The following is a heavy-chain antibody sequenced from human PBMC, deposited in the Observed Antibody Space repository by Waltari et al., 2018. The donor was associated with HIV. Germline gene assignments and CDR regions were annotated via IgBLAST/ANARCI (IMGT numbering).Heavy chain of an antibody. V-gene: IGHV4-4*07. D-gene: IGHD5-12*01. CDR1: SVSIHSYY. CDR3: ARGLRVGSGNDWGAEY. J-gene: IGHJ4*02. CDR2: IYTIGST. Sequence: QVQLKESGPGLVKPSETLSLTCPVSSVSIHSYYWIWIRQPAGKGLEWIGRIYTIGSTDYNPSLRSRVTISLDMSKNQISLRLTSVTAADTAVYYCARGLRVGSGNDWGAEYWGQGTLVTISS.